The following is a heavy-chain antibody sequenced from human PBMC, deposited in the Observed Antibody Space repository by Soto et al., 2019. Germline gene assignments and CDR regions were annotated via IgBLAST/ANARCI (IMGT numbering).Heavy chain of an antibody. D-gene: IGHD2-15*01. J-gene: IGHJ4*01. Sequence: PSETLSLTCTVSGGSMRNVYWSWIRQPPGKRLEWIGFIFHSGNAKYNPSLKSRVTISKDTSKSQFSLSLDSVTAADTAVYFCARAHAPTLPFDYWGLGTRVTVS. CDR3: ARAHAPTLPFDY. V-gene: IGHV4-59*01. CDR1: GGSMRNVY. CDR2: IFHSGNA.